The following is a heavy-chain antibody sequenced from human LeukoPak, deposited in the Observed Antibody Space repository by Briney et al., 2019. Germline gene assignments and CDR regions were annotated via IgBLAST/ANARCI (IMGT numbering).Heavy chain of an antibody. CDR3: AATSNYVDY. V-gene: IGHV4-61*09. J-gene: IGHJ4*02. CDR1: GGSISSGVYY. CDR2: IYTSGTT. D-gene: IGHD2-2*01. Sequence: SQTLSLTCTVSGGSISSGVYYWSWIRQPAGKGLEWIGHIYTSGTTNYSPSLKSRVTISVDTPKNQFSLKLSSVTAADTAVYYCAATSNYVDYWGQGTLVTVSS.